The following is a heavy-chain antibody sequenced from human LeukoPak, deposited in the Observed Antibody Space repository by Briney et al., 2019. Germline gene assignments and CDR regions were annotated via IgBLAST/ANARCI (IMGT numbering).Heavy chain of an antibody. J-gene: IGHJ4*02. Sequence: SETLSLTCTVSGGAISSYYWSWIRQPPGKGLEWIGYFYYSGSTNYNPSLKSRVTISVDTSKNQFSLKLSSVTPADTAVYYCARGNYDYVWGSYRPYFDYWGQGTLVTVSS. V-gene: IGHV4-59*01. CDR1: GGAISSYY. D-gene: IGHD3-16*02. CDR3: ARGNYDYVWGSYRPYFDY. CDR2: FYYSGST.